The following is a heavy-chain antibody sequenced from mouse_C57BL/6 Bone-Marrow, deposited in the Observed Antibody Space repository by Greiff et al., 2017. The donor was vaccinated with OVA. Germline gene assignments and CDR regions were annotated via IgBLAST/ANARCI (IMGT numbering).Heavy chain of an antibody. J-gene: IGHJ1*03. CDR3: ATYYYGSRYFDV. V-gene: IGHV1-22*01. CDR2: INPNNGGT. CDR1: GYTFTDYN. Sequence: VQLKESGPELVKPGASVKMSCKASGYTFTDYNMHWVKQSHGKSLEWIGYINPNNGGTSYNQKFKGKATLTVNKSSSTAYMELRSLTSEDSAVYYCATYYYGSRYFDVWGTGTTVTVSS. D-gene: IGHD1-1*01.